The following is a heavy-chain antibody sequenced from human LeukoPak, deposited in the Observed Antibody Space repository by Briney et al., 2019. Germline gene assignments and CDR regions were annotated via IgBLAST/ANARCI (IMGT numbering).Heavy chain of an antibody. V-gene: IGHV3-23*01. Sequence: GGSLRLSCAASGFTFSSYAMSWVRQAPGKGLEWVSAISGSGGSTYYADSVKGRFTISRGNSKNTLYLQMNSLRAEDTAVYYCAKDLGYCSSTSCRTFVAFDIWGQGTMVTVSS. D-gene: IGHD2-2*01. CDR3: AKDLGYCSSTSCRTFVAFDI. CDR1: GFTFSSYA. J-gene: IGHJ3*02. CDR2: ISGSGGST.